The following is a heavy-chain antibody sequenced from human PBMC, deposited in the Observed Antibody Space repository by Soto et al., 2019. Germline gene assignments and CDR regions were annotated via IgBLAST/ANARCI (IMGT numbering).Heavy chain of an antibody. CDR3: ARDLAKGGGSAGFAY. CDR2: INPNSGGT. V-gene: IGHV1-2*02. D-gene: IGHD2-15*01. J-gene: IGHJ4*02. CDR1: GYTFTGYY. Sequence: QVQLVQSGAEVKKPGASVKVSCKASGYTFTGYYMHWVRQAPGQGLEWMGWINPNSGGTKYPQKFKGRVTMTRDTSITTVYMSLTGLKSDDTAVYYCARDLAKGGGSAGFAYWGQGTLVAVSS.